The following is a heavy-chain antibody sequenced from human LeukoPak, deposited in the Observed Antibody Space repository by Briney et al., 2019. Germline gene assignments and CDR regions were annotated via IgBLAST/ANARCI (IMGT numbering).Heavy chain of an antibody. CDR1: GGTFSSYA. CDR3: ARVPGAAGYFDY. Sequence: SVKVSCKASGGTFSSYAISWVRQAPGQGLEWMGRIIPILGIANYAQKFQGRVTITADKSTNTAYMELSSLRSEDTAVYYCARVPGAAGYFDYWGQGTLVTVSS. V-gene: IGHV1-69*04. CDR2: IIPILGIA. D-gene: IGHD6-13*01. J-gene: IGHJ4*02.